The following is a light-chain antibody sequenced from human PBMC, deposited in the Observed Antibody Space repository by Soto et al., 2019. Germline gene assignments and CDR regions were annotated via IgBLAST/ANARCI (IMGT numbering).Light chain of an antibody. V-gene: IGLV3-10*01. CDR2: EDT. J-gene: IGLJ2*01. CDR3: YSTDSSGHHRV. CDR1: ALPKKY. Sequence: SYELTQPSSVSVSPGQTARITCSGDALPKKYAYWYQLKSGQAPVLVISEDTKRPSGIPERFFGSNSGTMATLTISGAHVEDEADYYCYSTDSSGHHRVFGGGTKLTVL.